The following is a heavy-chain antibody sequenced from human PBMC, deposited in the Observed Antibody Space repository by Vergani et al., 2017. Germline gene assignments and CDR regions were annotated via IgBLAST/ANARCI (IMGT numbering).Heavy chain of an antibody. CDR3: ARVYSPYDFWSGYSFDY. D-gene: IGHD3-3*01. CDR2: IKQDGSEK. CDR1: GFTFSSYW. Sequence: EVQLVESGGGLVQPGGSLRLSCAASGFTFSSYWMSWVRQAPGKGLEWVANIKQDGSEKYYVDSVKGRFTISRDNAKNSLYLQMNSLRADDTAVYYCARVYSPYDFWSGYSFDYWGQGTLVTVSS. J-gene: IGHJ4*02. V-gene: IGHV3-7*01.